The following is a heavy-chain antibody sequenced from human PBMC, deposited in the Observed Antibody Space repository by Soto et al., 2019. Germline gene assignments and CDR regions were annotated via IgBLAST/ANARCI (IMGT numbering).Heavy chain of an antibody. V-gene: IGHV4-59*01. Sequence: TLSLTCTVSGGSISSYYWSWIRQPPGKGLEWIGYIYYSGSTNYNPSLKSRVTISVDTSKNQFSLKLSSVTAADTAVYYCARDRMVRGGNWSDPWGQGTLVTVSS. J-gene: IGHJ5*02. CDR1: GGSISSYY. CDR2: IYYSGST. CDR3: ARDRMVRGGNWSDP. D-gene: IGHD3-10*01.